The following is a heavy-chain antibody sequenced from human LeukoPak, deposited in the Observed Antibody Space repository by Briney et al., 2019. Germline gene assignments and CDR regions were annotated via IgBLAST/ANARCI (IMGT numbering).Heavy chain of an antibody. CDR3: ARASSSRYGYYFDY. J-gene: IGHJ4*02. V-gene: IGHV3-11*06. Sequence: GGSLRLSCAASGFTFSDYYMSWIRQAPGKGLEWVSYISSSSSYTNYADSVKGRFTISRDNAKNSLYLQMNSLRAEDTAVYYCARASSSRYGYYFDYWGQGTLVTVSS. CDR2: ISSSSSYT. D-gene: IGHD6-13*01. CDR1: GFTFSDYY.